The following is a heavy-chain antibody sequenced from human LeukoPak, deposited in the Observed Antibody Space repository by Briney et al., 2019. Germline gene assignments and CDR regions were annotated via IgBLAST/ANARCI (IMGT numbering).Heavy chain of an antibody. V-gene: IGHV5-51*01. CDR3: ARAIYCSSTSCRNWFDP. CDR2: IYPGDSDT. CDR1: GYSFTSYW. D-gene: IGHD2-2*01. Sequence: GESLKISCKGSGYSFTSYWIGWARQMPGKGLEWMGIIYPGDSDTRYSPSFQGQVTISADKSISTAYLQWSSLKASDTAMYYCARAIYCSSTSCRNWFDPWGQGTLVTVSS. J-gene: IGHJ5*02.